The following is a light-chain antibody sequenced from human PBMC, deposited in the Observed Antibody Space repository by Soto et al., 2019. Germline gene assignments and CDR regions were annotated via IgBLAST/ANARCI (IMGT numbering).Light chain of an antibody. V-gene: IGKV1-39*01. Sequence: DIQMPQSPSSLSASVGDRVTITCRASQSISSYLNWYQQKPGKAPMLLIYAASSLQSGVPSRFRGSGSGTDFTLTISSLQPEDFATYYCQQSYSTPRTFGQGTKLEIQ. CDR1: QSISSY. CDR3: QQSYSTPRT. CDR2: AAS. J-gene: IGKJ2*02.